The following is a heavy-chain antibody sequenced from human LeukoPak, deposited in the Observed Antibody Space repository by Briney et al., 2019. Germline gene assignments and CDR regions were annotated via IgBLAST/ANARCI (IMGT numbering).Heavy chain of an antibody. CDR2: IYYSGST. Sequence: PSETLSLTCTVSGGSISSSSYYWGWIRQPPGKGLEWIGSIYYSGSTYYNPSLKSRVTISVDTSKNQFSLKLSSVTAADTAVYYCARQGPDDDSSGYYYFAYFDYWGQGTLVTVSS. D-gene: IGHD3-22*01. J-gene: IGHJ4*02. CDR3: ARQGPDDDSSGYYYFAYFDY. V-gene: IGHV4-39*01. CDR1: GGSISSSSYY.